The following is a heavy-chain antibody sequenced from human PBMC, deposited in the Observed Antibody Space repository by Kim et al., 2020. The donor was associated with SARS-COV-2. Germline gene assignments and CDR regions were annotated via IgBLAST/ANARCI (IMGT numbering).Heavy chain of an antibody. J-gene: IGHJ4*02. CDR1: GFTFSSYA. Sequence: GGSLRLSCAASGFTFSSYAMSWVRQAPGKGLEWVSAISGSGGSTYYADSVKGRFTISRDNSKNTLYLQMNSLRAEDTAVYYCAKVRFRGFGEFLYYFDYWGQGTLVTVSS. CDR2: ISGSGGST. V-gene: IGHV3-23*01. D-gene: IGHD3-10*01. CDR3: AKVRFRGFGEFLYYFDY.